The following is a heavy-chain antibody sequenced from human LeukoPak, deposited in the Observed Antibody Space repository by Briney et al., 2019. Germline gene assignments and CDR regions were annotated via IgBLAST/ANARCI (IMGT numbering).Heavy chain of an antibody. V-gene: IGHV4-59*01. CDR1: GGSISSYY. CDR2: IYYSGST. J-gene: IGHJ4*02. CDR3: ARDRWLGY. Sequence: SETLSLTCTVSGGSISSYYWSWIRQPPGKGLEWIGYIYYSGSTKYNPSLKSRVTISVDTSKNQFSLKVSSVTAADTAVYYCARDRWLGYWGQGTLVTVSS. D-gene: IGHD5-18*01.